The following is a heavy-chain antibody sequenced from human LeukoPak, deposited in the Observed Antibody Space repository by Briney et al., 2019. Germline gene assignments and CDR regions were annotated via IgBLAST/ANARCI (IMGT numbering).Heavy chain of an antibody. CDR2: IYPGDSDT. J-gene: IGHJ5*02. CDR1: GYSFTSYW. CDR3: ARHSRHFDSLREFDP. Sequence: GESLKISCKGSGYSFTSYWIGWVRQMPGKGLEWMGIIYPGDSDTRYSPSFQGQVTIPADKSISTAYLQWSSLKASDTAMYYCARHSRHFDSLREFDPWGQGTLVTVSS. V-gene: IGHV5-51*01. D-gene: IGHD3-9*01.